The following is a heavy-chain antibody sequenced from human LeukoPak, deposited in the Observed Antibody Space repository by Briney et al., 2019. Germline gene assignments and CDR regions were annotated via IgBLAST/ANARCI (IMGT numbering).Heavy chain of an antibody. V-gene: IGHV1-18*01. CDR2: ISAYNGNT. D-gene: IGHD3-22*01. J-gene: IGHJ4*02. CDR1: GYTFTSYG. CDR3: ARENFDPEALGDSGYYDY. Sequence: ASVKVSCKASGYTFTSYGISWVRQAPGQGLEWMGWISAYNGNTNYAQKLQGRVTMTTDTSTSTAYMELRSLRSDDTAVYYCARENFDPEALGDSGYYDYWGQGTLVTVSS.